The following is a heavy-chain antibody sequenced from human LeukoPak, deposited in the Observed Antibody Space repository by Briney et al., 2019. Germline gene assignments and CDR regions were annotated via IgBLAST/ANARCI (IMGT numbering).Heavy chain of an antibody. Sequence: GGSLRLSCAASGFTFSSYGMHWVRQAPGKGLEWVAFIRYDESKTYYADSVRGRFTISRDNSKNTLYLQMNGLRLEDTAIYYCATGYGRSHFDCWGQGALVAVSS. D-gene: IGHD4-17*01. J-gene: IGHJ4*02. CDR2: IRYDESKT. CDR1: GFTFSSYG. CDR3: ATGYGRSHFDC. V-gene: IGHV3-30*02.